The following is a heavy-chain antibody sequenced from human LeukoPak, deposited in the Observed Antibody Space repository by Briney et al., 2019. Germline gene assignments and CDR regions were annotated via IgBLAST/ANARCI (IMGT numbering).Heavy chain of an antibody. V-gene: IGHV5-51*03. CDR3: ATLGYCSSTSCPGGYNWFDP. CDR1: GYSFTSYW. D-gene: IGHD2-2*01. J-gene: IGHJ5*02. Sequence: PGESLKISCKGSGYSFTSYWIGWVRQMPGKGLEWMGIIYPGDSDTRYSPSFQGQVTISADKSISTAYLQWSSLKASDTAMYYCATLGYCSSTSCPGGYNWFDPRGQGTLVTVSS. CDR2: IYPGDSDT.